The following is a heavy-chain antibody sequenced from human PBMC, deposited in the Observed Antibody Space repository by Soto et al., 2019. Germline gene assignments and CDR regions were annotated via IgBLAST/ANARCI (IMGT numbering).Heavy chain of an antibody. CDR2: LIPVFGSP. D-gene: IGHD5-18*01. Sequence: QVQLVQSGAEVKKPGSSVTVSCKTSGGTFSKDAINWVRQAPGQGLEWMGLLIPVFGSPIYAQKFQGRLRLTADESTRTAFMDLSSLRSEDTAVYYCTRVLGYTFEPGKTRYYAMDVWGQGTTVSVSS. V-gene: IGHV1-69*01. CDR1: GGTFSKDA. J-gene: IGHJ6*02. CDR3: TRVLGYTFEPGKTRYYAMDV.